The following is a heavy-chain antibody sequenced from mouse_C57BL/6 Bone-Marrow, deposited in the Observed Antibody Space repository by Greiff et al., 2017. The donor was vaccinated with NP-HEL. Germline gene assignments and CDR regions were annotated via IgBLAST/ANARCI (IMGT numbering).Heavy chain of an antibody. D-gene: IGHD1-1*01. CDR2: ISDGGSYT. CDR3: ARYAVTTILAYYAMDY. J-gene: IGHJ4*01. CDR1: GFTFSSYA. Sequence: DVMLVESGGGLVKPGGSLKLSCAASGFTFSSYAMSWVRQTPEKRLEWVATISDGGSYTYYPDNVKGRFTISRDNAKNNLDLQMSHLKSEDTAMYYCARYAVTTILAYYAMDYWDQGTSVTVSS. V-gene: IGHV5-4*03.